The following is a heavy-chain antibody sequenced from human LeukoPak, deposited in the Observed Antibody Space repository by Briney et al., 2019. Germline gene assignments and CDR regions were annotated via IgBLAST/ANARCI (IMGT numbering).Heavy chain of an antibody. V-gene: IGHV1-18*01. D-gene: IGHD3-9*01. J-gene: IGHJ4*02. Sequence: VASVKVSCKASGYTFTSYGISWVRQAPGQGLEWMGWISAYNVNTNYAQKLQGRVTMTTDTSTSTAYMGLRSLRSDDTAVYYCARESPYYDILTYVRPFDYWGQGTLVTVSS. CDR2: ISAYNVNT. CDR3: ARESPYYDILTYVRPFDY. CDR1: GYTFTSYG.